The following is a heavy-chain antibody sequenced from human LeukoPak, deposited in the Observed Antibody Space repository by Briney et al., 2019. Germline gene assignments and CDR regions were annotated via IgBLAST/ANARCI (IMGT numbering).Heavy chain of an antibody. D-gene: IGHD1-7*01. V-gene: IGHV3-7*03. CDR3: ARVELQDFDY. CDR1: GFTFSSYW. Sequence: GGSLRLSCAASGFTFSSYWMSWVRQAQGEGLEWVANIKQDGSEKYYVDTVKGRFTISRDNAKNSLYLQMNSLRAEDTAVYYYARVELQDFDYWGQGTLVTVSS. CDR2: IKQDGSEK. J-gene: IGHJ4*02.